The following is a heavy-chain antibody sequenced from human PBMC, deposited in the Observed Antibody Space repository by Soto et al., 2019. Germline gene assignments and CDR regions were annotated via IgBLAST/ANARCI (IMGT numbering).Heavy chain of an antibody. CDR1: GFTFSSYS. V-gene: IGHV3-21*01. D-gene: IGHD2-2*01. J-gene: IGHJ6*02. CDR3: ARDEDIVVVPAALSAPYYYYGMDV. CDR2: ISSSSSYI. Sequence: PGGSLRLSCAASGFTFSSYSMSWVRQAPGKGLEWVSSISSSSSYIYYADSVKGRFTISRDNAKNSLYLQMNSLRAEDTAVYYCARDEDIVVVPAALSAPYYYYGMDVWGQGTTVTVSS.